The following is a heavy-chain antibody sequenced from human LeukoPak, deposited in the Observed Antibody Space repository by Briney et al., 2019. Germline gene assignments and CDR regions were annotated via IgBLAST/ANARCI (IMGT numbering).Heavy chain of an antibody. V-gene: IGHV3-21*01. CDR2: ISTSGTSS. Sequence: GGSLRLSCAAAGFTFSGHRMNWVRQAPGKGLEWVSSISTSGTSSYYADSLKGRFTISRDNAEKSLHLQMISLRAEDTAVYYCARANMGNSFDYWGQGTLVTVSS. CDR1: GFTFSGHR. J-gene: IGHJ4*02. D-gene: IGHD1-26*01. CDR3: ARANMGNSFDY.